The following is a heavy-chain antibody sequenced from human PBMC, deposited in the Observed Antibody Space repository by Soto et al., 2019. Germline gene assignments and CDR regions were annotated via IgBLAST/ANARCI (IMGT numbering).Heavy chain of an antibody. CDR2: INAGNGNT. D-gene: IGHD2-21*02. Sequence: ASVKVSGNASGYTFTSYAMHWVRQAPGQRLEWMGWINAGNGNTKYSQKFQGRVTITRDTSASTAYMELSSLRSEDTAVYYCARGYCGGDCYSPDDYWGQGTLVTVSS. J-gene: IGHJ4*02. V-gene: IGHV1-3*01. CDR1: GYTFTSYA. CDR3: ARGYCGGDCYSPDDY.